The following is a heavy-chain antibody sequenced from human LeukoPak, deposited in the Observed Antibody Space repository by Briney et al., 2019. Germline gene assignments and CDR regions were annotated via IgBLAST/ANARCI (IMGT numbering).Heavy chain of an antibody. CDR1: GGSFNNYA. CDR2: IIPIFGIA. V-gene: IGHV1-69*13. CDR3: ARDGHKYDFWSGTPLDY. D-gene: IGHD3-3*01. J-gene: IGHJ4*02. Sequence: SVKVSCKASGGSFNNYAISWVRQAPGQGLEWMGRIIPIFGIANSAQKFQGRVTITADGSTSTAYMELRSLRSDDTAVYYCARDGHKYDFWSGTPLDYWGQGTLVTVSS.